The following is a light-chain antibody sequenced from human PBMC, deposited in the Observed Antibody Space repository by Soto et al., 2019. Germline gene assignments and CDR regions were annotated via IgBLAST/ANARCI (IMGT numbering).Light chain of an antibody. CDR1: SSNIGAGYD. CDR3: QSYDNSLTGLYV. V-gene: IGLV1-40*01. J-gene: IGLJ1*01. Sequence: VLTQPPSVSGAPGQRVTISCTGSSSNIGAGYDVQWYQHLPGTAPKLLIYDNINRPSGVPDRFSGSKSGTSASLAITGLQAEDEADYYCQSYDNSLTGLYVFGTGTKLTVL. CDR2: DNI.